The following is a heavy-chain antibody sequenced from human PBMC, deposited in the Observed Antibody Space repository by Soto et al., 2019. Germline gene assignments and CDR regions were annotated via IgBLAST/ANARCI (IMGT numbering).Heavy chain of an antibody. Sequence: GGSLKLCCTASGFILSNYYMSWIRQAPGKGLEWVSSISSRDLSIYYADSVKGRFTIFRDNAKTSLFLHMSDLRTADTAVYYCARVSATGWNVNGRDSFHHSGLGTLVTVFS. J-gene: IGHJ1*01. CDR2: ISSRDLSI. V-gene: IGHV3-11*01. D-gene: IGHD1-1*01. CDR1: GFILSNYY. CDR3: ARVSATGWNVNGRDSFHH.